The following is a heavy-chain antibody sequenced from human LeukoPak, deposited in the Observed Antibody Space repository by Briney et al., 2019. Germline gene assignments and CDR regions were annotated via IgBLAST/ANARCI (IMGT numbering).Heavy chain of an antibody. D-gene: IGHD3-9*01. V-gene: IGHV4-59*01. CDR1: GGSISSFF. J-gene: IGHJ4*02. CDR2: VHSSGST. CDR3: ARLAPGNYDILTGDPKVVFDY. Sequence: SETLSLTCTVSGGSISSFFWSWIRQPPGKGLEWIGYVHSSGSTKYNPSLKSRLIISVDMSKNQFSLKLRSVSVADTAVYYCARLAPGNYDILTGDPKVVFDYWGQGALVTVSS.